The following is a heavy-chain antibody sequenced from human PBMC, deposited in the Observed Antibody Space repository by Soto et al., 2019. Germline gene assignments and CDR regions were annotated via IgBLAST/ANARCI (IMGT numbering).Heavy chain of an antibody. CDR3: ARTYYYESSGSMASTFEY. Sequence: ASVKVSCKASGYTFTSYGISWVRQAPGQSLEWMGWIIAGNGNTKYSQKFHGRVTITRDTSATTVYMELGSLIPEDTAVYYCARTYYYESSGSMASTFEYWGQGTLVTVSS. J-gene: IGHJ4*02. D-gene: IGHD3-22*01. V-gene: IGHV1-3*01. CDR2: IIAGNGNT. CDR1: GYTFTSYG.